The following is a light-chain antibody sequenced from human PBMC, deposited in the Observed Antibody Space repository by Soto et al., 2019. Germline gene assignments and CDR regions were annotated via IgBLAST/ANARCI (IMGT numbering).Light chain of an antibody. Sequence: DIQMTQSPSTLSASVGERVTITCRASQEISSWLAWYQQKPGKPPNLLIHDASTLESGVPSRFSGSGSGTEFTLAISSLQPDDFASYYCQQYSTFPYTFGRGTMLESK. CDR3: QQYSTFPYT. CDR1: QEISSW. V-gene: IGKV1-5*01. CDR2: DAS. J-gene: IGKJ2*01.